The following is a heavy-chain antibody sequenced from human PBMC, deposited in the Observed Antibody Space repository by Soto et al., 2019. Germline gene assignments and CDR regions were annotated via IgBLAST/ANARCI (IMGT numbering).Heavy chain of an antibody. CDR3: ATLAKYYDILTGYYTNGVYFDY. D-gene: IGHD3-9*01. Sequence: EASVKVSCKVSGYTLTELSMHWVRQAPGKGLEWMGGFDPEDGETIYAQKFQGRVTMTEDTSTDTAYMELSSLRSEDTAVYYCATLAKYYDILTGYYTNGVYFDYWGQGTLVTVSS. CDR1: GYTLTELS. J-gene: IGHJ4*02. CDR2: FDPEDGET. V-gene: IGHV1-24*01.